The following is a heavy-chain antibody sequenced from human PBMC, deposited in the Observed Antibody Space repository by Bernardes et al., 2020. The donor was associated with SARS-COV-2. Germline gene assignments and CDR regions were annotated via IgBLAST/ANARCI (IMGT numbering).Heavy chain of an antibody. V-gene: IGHV3-30*03. Sequence: GGSLRLSCAASGFTFSSYGMHWVRQAPGKGLEWVAVISYDGSNKYYADSVKGRFTISRDNSKNTLYLQMNSLRAEDTAVYYCAGGLPGIAAGYGMDVWGQGTTVTVSS. CDR2: ISYDGSNK. CDR1: GFTFSSYG. CDR3: AGGLPGIAAGYGMDV. D-gene: IGHD6-13*01. J-gene: IGHJ6*02.